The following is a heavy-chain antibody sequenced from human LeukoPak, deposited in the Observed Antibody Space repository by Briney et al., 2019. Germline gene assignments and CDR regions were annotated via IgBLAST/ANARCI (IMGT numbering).Heavy chain of an antibody. Sequence: ASVKVSCKASGYTFTSYDINWVRQATGQGLEWMGWMNPNSGDTNYAQKLQGRVTMTTDTSTSTAYMELRSLRSDDTAVYYCARDGTWTDYEGFLGDVWGKGTTVTVSS. CDR2: MNPNSGDT. D-gene: IGHD4-17*01. V-gene: IGHV1-18*01. CDR3: ARDGTWTDYEGFLGDV. CDR1: GYTFTSYD. J-gene: IGHJ6*04.